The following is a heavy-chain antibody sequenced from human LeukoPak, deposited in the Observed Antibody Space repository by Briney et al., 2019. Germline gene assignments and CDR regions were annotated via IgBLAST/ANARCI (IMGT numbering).Heavy chain of an antibody. CDR1: GYTFTCYG. Sequence: GASVKVSCKASGYTFTCYGISWVRQAPGQGLEWMGWISAYNGNTNYAQKLQGRVTMTTDTSTSTAYMELRSLRSDDTAVYYCARLNYDFWSGPEDWFDPWGQGTLVTVSS. CDR3: ARLNYDFWSGPEDWFDP. J-gene: IGHJ5*02. CDR2: ISAYNGNT. V-gene: IGHV1-18*01. D-gene: IGHD3-3*01.